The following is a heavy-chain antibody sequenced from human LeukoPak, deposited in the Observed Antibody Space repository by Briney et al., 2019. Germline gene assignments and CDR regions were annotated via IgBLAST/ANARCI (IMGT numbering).Heavy chain of an antibody. CDR1: GFTFDDYA. J-gene: IGHJ4*02. CDR3: AKDIRRRDGYIGFDY. V-gene: IGHV3-9*01. CDR2: ISWNSGSI. Sequence: PGGSLRLSCAASGFTFDDYAMHWVRQAPGKGLEWVSGISWNSGSISYADSVKGRFTISRDNAKNSLYLQMNSLRAEDTALYYCAKDIRRRDGYIGFDYWGQGTLVTVSS. D-gene: IGHD5-24*01.